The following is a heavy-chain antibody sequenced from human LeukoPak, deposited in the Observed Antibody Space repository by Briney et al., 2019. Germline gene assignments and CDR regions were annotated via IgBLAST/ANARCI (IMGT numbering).Heavy chain of an antibody. CDR2: ISGSGSTI. V-gene: IGHV3-48*03. CDR3: ARGLVAYSYGSPRSNFDF. J-gene: IGHJ4*02. D-gene: IGHD5-18*01. Sequence: GGSLRLSCAASGFTFSTYEINWVRQAPGKGLEWVSYISGSGSTIYYADSVKGRFTISRDNAKNSLYLQMTSLRPEDTAVYYCARGLVAYSYGSPRSNFDFWGQGTRVTVSS. CDR1: GFTFSTYE.